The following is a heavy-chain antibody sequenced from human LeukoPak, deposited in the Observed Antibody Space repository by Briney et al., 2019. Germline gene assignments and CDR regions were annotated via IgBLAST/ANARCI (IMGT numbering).Heavy chain of an antibody. Sequence: KTSETLSLTCAVYGGSFSGYYWTWIRQPPGKGLEWIGEINHSGNTNYNPSLKSRVAISVDTSKNQFSLKLSSVIAADTAMYYCAKILTGTGPTMDVWGQGTTVTVSS. J-gene: IGHJ6*02. D-gene: IGHD1-20*01. CDR3: AKILTGTGPTMDV. CDR1: GGSFSGYY. V-gene: IGHV4-34*01. CDR2: INHSGNT.